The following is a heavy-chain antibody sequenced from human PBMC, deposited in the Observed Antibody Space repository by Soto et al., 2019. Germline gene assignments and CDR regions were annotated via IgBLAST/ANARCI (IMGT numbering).Heavy chain of an antibody. Sequence: GGSLRLSCAASKITFTSYAMSWVRQAPGKGLEWVSSISGSGGSAYYADSVNGRFTISRDNSKNTLYLQMNSLRVEDTALYYCAKAHRYFDWSPSDFDYWGQGTPVTVSS. V-gene: IGHV3-23*01. CDR2: ISGSGGSA. CDR1: KITFTSYA. CDR3: AKAHRYFDWSPSDFDY. D-gene: IGHD3-9*01. J-gene: IGHJ4*02.